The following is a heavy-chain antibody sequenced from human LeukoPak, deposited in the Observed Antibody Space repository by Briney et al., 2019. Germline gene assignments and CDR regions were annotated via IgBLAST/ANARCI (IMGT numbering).Heavy chain of an antibody. Sequence: PGGSLRLSCAASGFTFSDYNMNWVRQAPGKGLEWVSSISSSATYIYYADSVKGRFTISRDNAKTSLSLQMTSLRAEDTAVYYCARILVVPAANYYSSYGMDVWGQGTTVTVSS. CDR1: GFTFSDYN. V-gene: IGHV3-21*06. D-gene: IGHD2-2*01. J-gene: IGHJ6*02. CDR3: ARILVVPAANYYSSYGMDV. CDR2: ISSSATYI.